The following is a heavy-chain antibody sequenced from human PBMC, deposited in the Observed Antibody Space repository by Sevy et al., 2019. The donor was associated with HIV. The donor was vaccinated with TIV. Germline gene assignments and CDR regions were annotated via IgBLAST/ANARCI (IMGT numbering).Heavy chain of an antibody. J-gene: IGHJ4*02. D-gene: IGHD2-21*01. CDR3: ARSHLAFCGGDCFSPYYFDS. CDR2: IYSSGST. CDR1: GGSISSYY. V-gene: IGHV4-59*01. Sequence: SETLSLTCSVSGGSISSYYWNWIRQPPGKGLERIGYIYSSGSTNCNPSLKSRVTISVDMSKNQFSLKLSSVTAADTAVYYCARSHLAFCGGDCFSPYYFDSWGQGTLVTVSS.